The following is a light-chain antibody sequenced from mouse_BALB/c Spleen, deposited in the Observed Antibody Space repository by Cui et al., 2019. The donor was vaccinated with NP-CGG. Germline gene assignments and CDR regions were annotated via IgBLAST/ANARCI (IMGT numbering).Light chain of an antibody. CDR3: ALWYGNHWV. Sequence: QIVVTQETATTTSTVETVILSCLSSNWAVTTSNYSNWIQEKPDHFFTGLVGDTNNRVLGVPARFSGSLIGDKAALTITGAQTGDEAIYFCALWYGNHWVFGGGTKLTVL. CDR2: DTN. V-gene: IGLV1*01. CDR1: NWAVTTSNY. J-gene: IGLJ1*01.